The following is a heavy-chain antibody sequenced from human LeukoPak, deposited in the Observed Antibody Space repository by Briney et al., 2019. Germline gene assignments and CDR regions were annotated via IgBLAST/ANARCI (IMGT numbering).Heavy chain of an antibody. CDR1: GFTFSSYW. Sequence: GGSLRLSCAASGFTFSSYWMSWVRQAPGKGLEWVANIKQDGSEKYYVDSVKGRFTISRDNAKNSLYLQMNNLRAEDTAVYYCARRTVVPAAEYERWGQGTLVTVSS. D-gene: IGHD2-2*01. CDR3: ARRTVVPAAEYER. V-gene: IGHV3-7*01. J-gene: IGHJ4*02. CDR2: IKQDGSEK.